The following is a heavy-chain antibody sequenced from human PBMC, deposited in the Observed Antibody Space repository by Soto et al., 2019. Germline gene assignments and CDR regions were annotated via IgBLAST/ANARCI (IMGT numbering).Heavy chain of an antibody. D-gene: IGHD3-16*01. CDR2: ISYDGKQT. Sequence: PGGSLRLSCGAPGVTFKDYGMHWVRQAPGKGLEWVAVISYDGKQTYSAAAVKGRFTISKDKAKRTLFLQMNSLGVDDMAVYYWARDAWGSNWHFDLWGRGTLVT. CDR1: GVTFKDYG. V-gene: IGHV3-30*03. J-gene: IGHJ2*01. CDR3: ARDAWGSNWHFDL.